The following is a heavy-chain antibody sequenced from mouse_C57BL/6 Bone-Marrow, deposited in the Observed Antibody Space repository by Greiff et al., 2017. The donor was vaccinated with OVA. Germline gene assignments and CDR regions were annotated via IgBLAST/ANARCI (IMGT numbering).Heavy chain of an antibody. J-gene: IGHJ3*01. V-gene: IGHV1-26*01. CDR2: INPNNGGT. CDR1: GYTFTDYY. CDR3: AKGGPYSNYDWFAY. D-gene: IGHD2-5*01. Sequence: EVQLQQSGPELVKPGASVKISCKASGYTFTDYYMNWVKQSHGQSLEWIGDINPNNGGTSYNQKFKGKATLTVDKSSSTAYMELRSLTSEDSAVYYCAKGGPYSNYDWFAYWGQGTLVTVSA.